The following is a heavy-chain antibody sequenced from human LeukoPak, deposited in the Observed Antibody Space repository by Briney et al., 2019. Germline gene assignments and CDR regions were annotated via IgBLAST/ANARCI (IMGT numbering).Heavy chain of an antibody. V-gene: IGHV4-39*01. CDR2: IYYSGGT. CDR1: GGSISSSSYY. J-gene: IGHJ4*02. CDR3: ARHSRSYSFDY. D-gene: IGHD3-10*01. Sequence: SETLSLTCTVSGGSISSSSYYWGWIRQPPGKGLEWIGNIYYSGGTYSNPSLKSRVTISVDTSKNQFSLKLSSVTAADTAVYYCARHSRSYSFDYWGQGTLVTVSS.